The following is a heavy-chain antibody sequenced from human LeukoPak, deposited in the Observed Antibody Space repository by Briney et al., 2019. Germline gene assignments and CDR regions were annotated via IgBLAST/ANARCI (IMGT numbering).Heavy chain of an antibody. V-gene: IGHV4-34*01. Sequence: SETLSLTCAVYGGSFSGYYWSWIRQPPGKGLEWIGEINRSGSTNYNPSLKSRVTISVDTSKNHFSLKLSSVTAADTAVYYCARGLIRSSSGSYYLFWGQGTLVTVSS. J-gene: IGHJ4*02. CDR2: INRSGST. CDR3: ARGLIRSSSGSYYLF. CDR1: GGSFSGYY. D-gene: IGHD3-10*01.